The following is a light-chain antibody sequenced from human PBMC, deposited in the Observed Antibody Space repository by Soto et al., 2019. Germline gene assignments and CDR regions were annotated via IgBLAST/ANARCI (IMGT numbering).Light chain of an antibody. Sequence: QSVLTQTLSVSGTPGQRVNISCSGSSSNIGRNYVYWYHQFPGTAPKLLIYRDNERPSGVPDRFSGSKSGTSASLAISGLRSGDEADYHCATWDDSLGGPVFGGGTKLTVL. J-gene: IGLJ2*01. CDR2: RDN. CDR1: SSNIGRNY. V-gene: IGLV1-47*01. CDR3: ATWDDSLGGPV.